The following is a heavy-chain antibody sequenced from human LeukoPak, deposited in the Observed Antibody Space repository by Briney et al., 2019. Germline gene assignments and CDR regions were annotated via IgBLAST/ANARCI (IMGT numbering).Heavy chain of an antibody. CDR1: GGSISSYY. CDR2: IYYSGST. CDR3: ARGGWYPESFQH. Sequence: TSETLSLTCTVSGGSISSYYWNWIRQPPGKGLEWIGYIYYSGSTNYNPSLKSRVTISVDTSKNQFSLKLSSVTAADTTVYYCARGGWYPESFQHWGQGALVTVSS. D-gene: IGHD6-19*01. V-gene: IGHV4-59*01. J-gene: IGHJ1*01.